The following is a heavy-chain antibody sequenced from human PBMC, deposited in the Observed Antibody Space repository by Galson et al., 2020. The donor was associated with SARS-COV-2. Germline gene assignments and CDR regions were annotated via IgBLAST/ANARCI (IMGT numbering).Heavy chain of an antibody. Sequence: METGGSLRLSCAASGFTVSRNYMNWVRQAPGKGLEWVSVIYSGGNTYYADSVKGRFTISRDNSKNTLHLQMNSLRADDTAVYYCAGEGIVVLSAANYYGMDVWGQGTTVTVSS. D-gene: IGHD2-2*01. J-gene: IGHJ6*02. CDR3: AGEGIVVLSAANYYGMDV. V-gene: IGHV3-53*01. CDR1: GFTVSRNY. CDR2: IYSGGNT.